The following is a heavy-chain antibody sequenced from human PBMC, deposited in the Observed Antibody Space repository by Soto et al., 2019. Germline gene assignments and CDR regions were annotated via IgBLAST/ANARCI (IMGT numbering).Heavy chain of an antibody. CDR1: DYTFTTYG. J-gene: IGHJ4*02. D-gene: IGHD2-8*01. CDR3: AREYCANAVCYLPDY. CDR2: MSGYNDNT. Sequence: QVQLVQSGAEVKRPGASVKVSCKASDYTFTTYGITWVRQAPGQGLEWMGWMSGYNDNTYYTQKLQGRVTMTTDTSTSTGYMELTSLRSDDTAVYYCAREYCANAVCYLPDYWGQGTLVTGSS. V-gene: IGHV1-18*01.